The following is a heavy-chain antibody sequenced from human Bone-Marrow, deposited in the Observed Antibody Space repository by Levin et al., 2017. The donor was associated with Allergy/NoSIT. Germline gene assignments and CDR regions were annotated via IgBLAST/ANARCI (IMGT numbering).Heavy chain of an antibody. V-gene: IGHV4-34*01. CDR1: GGSFSGYY. CDR3: ARATPFLGGAFDI. J-gene: IGHJ3*02. Sequence: SQTLSLTCAVYGGSFSGYYWSWIRQPPGKGLEWIGEINHSGSTNYNPSLKSRVTISVDTSKNQFSLKLSSVTAADTAVYYCARATPFLGGAFDIWGQGTMVTVSS. CDR2: INHSGST.